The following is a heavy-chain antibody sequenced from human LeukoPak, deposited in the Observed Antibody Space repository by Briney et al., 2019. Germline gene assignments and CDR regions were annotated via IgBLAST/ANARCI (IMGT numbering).Heavy chain of an antibody. V-gene: IGHV3-48*01. D-gene: IGHD6-19*01. CDR3: ARVQSSVVDY. Sequence: GGSLRLSCAASGITFSSYSMNWVCQAPGKGLEWVSYISSSSSTIYYADSVKGRFTISRDNAKNSLYLQMNSLRAEDTAVYYCARVQSSVVDYWGQGTLVTVSS. CDR1: GITFSSYS. J-gene: IGHJ4*02. CDR2: ISSSSSTI.